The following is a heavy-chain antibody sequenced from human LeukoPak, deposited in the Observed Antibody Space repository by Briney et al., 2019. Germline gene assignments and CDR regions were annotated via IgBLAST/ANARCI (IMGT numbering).Heavy chain of an antibody. CDR3: ARAPSGATNDAFDI. J-gene: IGHJ3*02. V-gene: IGHV4-34*01. CDR2: INHSGST. Sequence: PSETLSLTCTVSGGSVNRDSYYWSWIRQPPGKGLEWIGEINHSGSTNYNPSLKSRVTISVDTSKNQYSLKLSSVTAADTAVYYCARAPSGATNDAFDIWGQGTMVTVSS. CDR1: GGSVNRDSYY. D-gene: IGHD1-26*01.